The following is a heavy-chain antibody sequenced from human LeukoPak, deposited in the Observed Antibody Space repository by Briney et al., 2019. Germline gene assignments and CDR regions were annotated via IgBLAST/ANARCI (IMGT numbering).Heavy chain of an antibody. CDR1: GFTFNTYA. CDR3: ARDPSAAAGTKDY. Sequence: PGGSLRLSCAASGFTFNTYAMHWVRQAPGKGLEWLAVMSYDLIRLHYADSVRGRFTISRDNYQNTLFLQMNSLRAEDTAVYYCARDPSAAAGTKDYWGQGTLVTVSS. CDR2: MSYDLIRL. V-gene: IGHV3-30*03. D-gene: IGHD6-13*01. J-gene: IGHJ4*02.